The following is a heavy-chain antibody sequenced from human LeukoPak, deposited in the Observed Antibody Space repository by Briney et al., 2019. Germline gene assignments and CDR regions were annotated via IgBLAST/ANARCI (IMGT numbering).Heavy chain of an antibody. V-gene: IGHV1-8*01. CDR3: ARGAPGSYCSGGSCPYFDY. D-gene: IGHD2-15*01. J-gene: IGHJ4*02. CDR2: VNPNSGHT. Sequence: ASVKVSCKASGYTFTSYDINWVRQATGQGLEWVGWVNPNSGHTFYAQKFQGRVTMTRNTSITTAYMELSSLTSEDTAVYYCARGAPGSYCSGGSCPYFDYWGQGTLVSVSS. CDR1: GYTFTSYD.